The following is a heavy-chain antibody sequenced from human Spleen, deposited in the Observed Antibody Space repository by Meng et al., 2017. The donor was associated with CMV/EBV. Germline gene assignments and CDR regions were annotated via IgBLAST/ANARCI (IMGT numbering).Heavy chain of an antibody. CDR3: ARDSHDFWSGCDY. V-gene: IGHV6-1*01. Sequence: GDTVSSNRAAWKWSRQSPSRGLEWMGRTYYRYKWYNDYAVSVKSRIILNPDTSKKQFSLQLNSVIPEDTTVYDCARDSHDFWSGCDYWGQGTLVTVSS. D-gene: IGHD3-3*01. J-gene: IGHJ4*02. CDR1: GDTVSSNRAA. CDR2: TYYRYKWYN.